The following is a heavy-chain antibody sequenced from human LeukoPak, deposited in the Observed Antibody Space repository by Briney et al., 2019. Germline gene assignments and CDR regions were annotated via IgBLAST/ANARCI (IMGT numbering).Heavy chain of an antibody. CDR2: INPNSGGT. J-gene: IGHJ4*02. Sequence: RASVKVSCKASGYTFTGYYMHWVRQAPGQGLEWMGWINPNSGGTNYAQKFQGRVTMTRDTSISTAYMELSRLRSDDTAVYYCARDPKESNYPTGDYWGQGTLVTVSS. D-gene: IGHD4-4*01. CDR3: ARDPKESNYPTGDY. CDR1: GYTFTGYY. V-gene: IGHV1-2*02.